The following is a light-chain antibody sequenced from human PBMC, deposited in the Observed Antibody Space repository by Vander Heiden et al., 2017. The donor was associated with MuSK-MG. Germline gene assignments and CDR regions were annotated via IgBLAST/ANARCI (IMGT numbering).Light chain of an antibody. J-gene: IGLJ2*01. CDR2: GNS. CDR1: SSNIGAGYD. V-gene: IGLV1-40*01. CDR3: QSYDSSLSAHVV. Sequence: QSVLTQPPSVSGAPGQRVTISCTGSSSNIGAGYDVHWYQQLPGTAPKLLIYGNSNRRSGVPDRFSGSKSGTSASLAITGLQAEDEADYYCQSYDSSLSAHVVFGGGTKLTVL.